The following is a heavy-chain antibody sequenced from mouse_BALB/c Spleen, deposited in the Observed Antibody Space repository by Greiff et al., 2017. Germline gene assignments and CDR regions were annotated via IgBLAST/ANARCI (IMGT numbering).Heavy chain of an antibody. CDR3: ARDKGAWFAY. CDR2: IRNKANGYTT. V-gene: IGHV7-3*02. J-gene: IGHJ3*01. Sequence: EVKVVESGGGLVQPGGSLRLSCATSGFTFTDYYMSWVRQPPGKALEWLGFIRNKANGYTTEYSASVKGRFTISRDNSQSILYLQMNTLRAEDSATYYCARDKGAWFAYWGQGTLVTVSA. CDR1: GFTFTDYY.